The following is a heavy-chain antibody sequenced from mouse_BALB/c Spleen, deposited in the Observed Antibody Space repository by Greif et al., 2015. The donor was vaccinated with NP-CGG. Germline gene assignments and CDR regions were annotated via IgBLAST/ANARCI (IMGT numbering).Heavy chain of an antibody. D-gene: IGHD1-1*01. J-gene: IGHJ4*01. CDR2: IDPETGGT. CDR3: TLLYAMDY. V-gene: IGHV1-15*01. CDR1: GHTFTDYE. Sequence: QVQLQQPGAELVRPGASVTLSCKASGHTFTDYEMHWVKQTPVHGLEWIGAIDPETGGTAYNQKFKGKATLTADKSSSTAYMELRSLTSEDSAVYYCTLLYAMDYWGQGTSVTVSS.